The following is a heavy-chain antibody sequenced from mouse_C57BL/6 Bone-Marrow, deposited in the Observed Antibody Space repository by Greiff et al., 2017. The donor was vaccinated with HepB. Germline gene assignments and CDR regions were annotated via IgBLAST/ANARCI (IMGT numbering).Heavy chain of an antibody. CDR2: IYPRSGNT. V-gene: IGHV1-81*01. J-gene: IGHJ1*03. Sequence: QVHVKQSGAELARPGASVKLSCKASGYTFTSYGISWVKQRTGQGLEWIGEIYPRSGNTYYNEKFKGKATLTADKSSSTAYMELRSLTSEDSAVYFCASPLRRWYFDVWGTGTTVTVSS. CDR1: GYTFTSYG. D-gene: IGHD1-2*01. CDR3: ASPLRRWYFDV.